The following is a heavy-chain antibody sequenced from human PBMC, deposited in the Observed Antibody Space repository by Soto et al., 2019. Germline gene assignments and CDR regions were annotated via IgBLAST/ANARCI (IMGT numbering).Heavy chain of an antibody. CDR2: VSYTWRS. D-gene: IGHD7-27*01. CDR1: GGSVTSGSYY. Sequence: SETLSLTCIVSGGSVTSGSYYWSRLRPPPGKGLEWSGYVSYTWRSKYNPSRQRRVTIAVDTSKNDFSLNLSSVTAADTAVYFCAREWGLLPYYVMNVWGHGTAVTVSS. CDR3: AREWGLLPYYVMNV. J-gene: IGHJ6*02. V-gene: IGHV4-61*03.